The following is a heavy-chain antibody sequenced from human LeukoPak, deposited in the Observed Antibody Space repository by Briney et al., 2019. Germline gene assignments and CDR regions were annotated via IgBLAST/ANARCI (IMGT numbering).Heavy chain of an antibody. J-gene: IGHJ4*02. V-gene: IGHV4-39*07. CDR2: IYYSGSTYYNSSLKSRV. D-gene: IGHD2-2*01. CDR1: GGSFTNSSYY. Sequence: SETLSLTCTVSGGSFTNSSYYWGWSRQPPGKGLEWIGSIYYSGSTYYNSSLKSRVYYNPSLKRRVTVSLDTSKNQFSLKPRSVTAADTAVYYCARAYCSSTRCHELLFDYWGQGTLVTVSS. CDR3: ARAYCSSTRCHELLFDY.